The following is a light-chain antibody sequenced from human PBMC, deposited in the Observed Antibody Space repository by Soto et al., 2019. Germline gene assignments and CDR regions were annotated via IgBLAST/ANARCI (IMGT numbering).Light chain of an antibody. CDR3: RLYAGSGVV. J-gene: IGLJ2*01. CDR2: DVS. Sequence: QSALTQPRSVSGSPGQSVTISCTGTSSDVGGYNYVSWYQQHPGKAPKLMIYDVSKRPSGVPDRFSGSKSGNTASLTISGLQAEDEADYYCRLYAGSGVVFGGGTKLTVL. CDR1: SSDVGGYNY. V-gene: IGLV2-11*01.